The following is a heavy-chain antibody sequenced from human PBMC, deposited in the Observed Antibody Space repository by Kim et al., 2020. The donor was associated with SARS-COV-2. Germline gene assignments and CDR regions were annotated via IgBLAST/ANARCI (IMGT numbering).Heavy chain of an antibody. CDR3: AKAKGGYCSGGSCYSELDY. Sequence: GGSLRLSCAASGFTFSSYGMHWVRQAPGKGLEWVAVISYDGSNKYYADSVKGRFTISRDNSKNTLYLQMNSLRAEDTAVYYCAKAKGGYCSGGSCYSELDYWGQGTLVTVSS. D-gene: IGHD2-15*01. J-gene: IGHJ4*02. V-gene: IGHV3-30*18. CDR1: GFTFSSYG. CDR2: ISYDGSNK.